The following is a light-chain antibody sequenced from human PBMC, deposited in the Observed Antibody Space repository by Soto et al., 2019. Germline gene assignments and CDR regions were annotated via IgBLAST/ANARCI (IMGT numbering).Light chain of an antibody. CDR3: QQFDNLPLT. CDR1: QDISNY. CDR2: DAS. Sequence: DIQMTQSPSSLSASVGDRVTITCQASQDISNYLNWYQQKPGKAPQILLYDASVLEAGGPSRFIGGGSGTHFTPIISSRQAEDVAAYYCQQFDNLPLTFGGGTKVEIK. V-gene: IGKV1-33*01. J-gene: IGKJ4*01.